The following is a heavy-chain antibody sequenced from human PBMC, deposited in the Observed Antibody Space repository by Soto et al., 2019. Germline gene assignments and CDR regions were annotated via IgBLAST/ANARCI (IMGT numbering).Heavy chain of an antibody. D-gene: IGHD3-3*01. J-gene: IGHJ4*02. V-gene: IGHV4-34*01. CDR1: GGSFIGYY. Sequence: SETLSLTCAVYGGSFIGYYCSCIRHPPFKWLEWIGEINHSGGTNYNPSLKSRVTISVDTSKNQFSLKLSSVTAADTAVYYCARAVSRYDFWSGYYSSFFDYWGQGTLVTVSS. CDR2: INHSGGT. CDR3: ARAVSRYDFWSGYYSSFFDY.